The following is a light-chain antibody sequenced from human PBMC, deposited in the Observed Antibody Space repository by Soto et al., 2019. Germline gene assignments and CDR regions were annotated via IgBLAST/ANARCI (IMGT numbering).Light chain of an antibody. CDR3: CSYTSSTIYV. CDR1: RSDVGGYDY. CDR2: DVT. V-gene: IGLV2-14*03. J-gene: IGLJ1*01. Sequence: QSVLNQPASVSGSPGQSITISCPGTRSDVGGYDYVSWYQQHPGKAPYLMIYDVTSRPSGVSDRFSGSKSGTAASLTISVLQAEDEADYYCCSYTSSTIYVFGTGTKVPVL.